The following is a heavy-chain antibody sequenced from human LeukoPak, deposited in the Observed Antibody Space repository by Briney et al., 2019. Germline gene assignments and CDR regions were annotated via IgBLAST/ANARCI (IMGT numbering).Heavy chain of an antibody. V-gene: IGHV3-43*02. Sequence: GGSLRLSCVASGLPIADFAMHWVRQAPGKGLEWVSLISGDGVSTFYADSVKGRFSISRDNSKNSPYLEMNSLRTEDAAMYYCAKESGKFDYWGQGTLVAVSS. CDR1: GLPIADFA. J-gene: IGHJ4*02. CDR3: AKESGKFDY. CDR2: ISGDGVST.